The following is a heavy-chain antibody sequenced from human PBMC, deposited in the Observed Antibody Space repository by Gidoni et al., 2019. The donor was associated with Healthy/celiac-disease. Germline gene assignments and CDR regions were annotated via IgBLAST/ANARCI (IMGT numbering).Heavy chain of an antibody. CDR2: IYYSAST. J-gene: IGHJ6*02. V-gene: IGHV4-59*01. CDR1: GASHSSYY. CDR3: ARAPAAYYYYGMDV. D-gene: IGHD6-13*01. Sequence: VQLQESGPGLVKPPETQSRTGTAPGASHSSYYWSWIRQPPGRGLEWIGYIYYSASTTYNPSLKSRVTISVDTSKNQFSLKLSSVTAADTAVYYCARAPAAYYYYGMDVWGQGTTVTVSS.